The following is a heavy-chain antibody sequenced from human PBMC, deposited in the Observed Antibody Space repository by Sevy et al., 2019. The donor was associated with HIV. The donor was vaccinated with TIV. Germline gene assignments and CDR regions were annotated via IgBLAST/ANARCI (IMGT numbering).Heavy chain of an antibody. V-gene: IGHV3-30*02. J-gene: IGHJ6*02. CDR1: GFSLTTSD. CDR2: VRNDGSNK. Sequence: GGSLRLSCAASGFSLTTSDMHWVRQAPGKGLEWVAYVRNDGSNKYYADSVKDRFTISRDSPKNTLYLQMNSLRDEDTAIYYCARGRKTTEEWLEELDYYYGLDVWGQGTTVTVSS. D-gene: IGHD2-8*01. CDR3: ARGRKTTEEWLEELDYYYGLDV.